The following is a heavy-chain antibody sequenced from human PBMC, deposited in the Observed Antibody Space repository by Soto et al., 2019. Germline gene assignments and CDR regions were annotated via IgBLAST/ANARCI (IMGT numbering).Heavy chain of an antibody. J-gene: IGHJ3*02. V-gene: IGHV4-31*03. CDR3: AREGYCSDGSRYSVTGDASDI. D-gene: IGHD2-15*01. CDR2: IYYSGST. Sequence: SETLSLTCTVSGGSIYSADYYWSWVRQHPGKGLEWIGHIYYSGSTYYNPSLNSRVIISVDTSKNQFSLRLYSVTAADTAVYYCAREGYCSDGSRYSVTGDASDIWGQGTTVT. CDR1: GGSIYSADYY.